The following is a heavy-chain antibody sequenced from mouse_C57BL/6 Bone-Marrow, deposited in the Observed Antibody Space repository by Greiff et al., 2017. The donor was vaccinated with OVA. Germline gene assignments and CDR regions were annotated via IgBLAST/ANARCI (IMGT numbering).Heavy chain of an antibody. V-gene: IGHV5-6*01. CDR2: ISSGGSYT. CDR1: GFTFSSYG. J-gene: IGHJ4*01. Sequence: EVKLMESGGDLVKPGGSLKLSCAASGFTFSSYGLSWVRQTPDKRLEWVATISSGGSYTYYPDSVKGRFTISRDNAKNTLYLQMSSLKSEDTAMYYCARDYYGNYRVAMDYWGQGTSVTVSS. D-gene: IGHD2-1*01. CDR3: ARDYYGNYRVAMDY.